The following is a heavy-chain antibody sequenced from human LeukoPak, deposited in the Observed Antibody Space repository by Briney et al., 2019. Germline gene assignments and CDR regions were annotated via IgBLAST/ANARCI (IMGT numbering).Heavy chain of an antibody. CDR2: ISASETSI. D-gene: IGHD6-19*01. V-gene: IGHV3-48*03. CDR1: GFTFSLYN. Sequence: GGSLRLSCAASGFTFSLYNMNWVRQAPGKGLEWVSQISASETSIKYADSVRGRFTISRDNVKYSVYLQMNSLRAEDTAIYYCVRDNLENQWLERSYWGQGTLVTVSS. CDR3: VRDNLENQWLERSY. J-gene: IGHJ4*02.